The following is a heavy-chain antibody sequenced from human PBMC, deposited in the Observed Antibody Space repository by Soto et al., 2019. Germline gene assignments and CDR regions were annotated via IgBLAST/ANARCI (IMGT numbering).Heavy chain of an antibody. CDR1: GGSISSSSYY. CDR3: ARQGASGGWYKGDFDY. CDR2: IYYSGST. D-gene: IGHD6-19*01. J-gene: IGHJ4*02. V-gene: IGHV4-39*01. Sequence: PSETLSLTCTVSGGSISSSSYYWGWIRQPPGKGLEWIGSIYYSGSTYYNPSLKSRVTISVDTSKNQFSLKLSSVTAADTAVYYCARQGASGGWYKGDFDYWGQGTLVTVSS.